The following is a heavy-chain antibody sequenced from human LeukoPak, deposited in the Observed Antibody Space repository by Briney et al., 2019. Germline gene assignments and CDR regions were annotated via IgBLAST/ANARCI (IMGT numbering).Heavy chain of an antibody. V-gene: IGHV3-48*04. CDR3: ARAPYYYDSSGYYEDY. D-gene: IGHD3-22*01. Sequence: GGSLRLSCAVSGLTFSSYNMNWVRQAPGKGLEWVSYISNSGSMIYYADSVKGRFTISRDNAKNTLYLQMNSLRAEDTAVYYCARAPYYYDSSGYYEDYWGQGTLVTVSS. CDR1: GLTFSSYN. J-gene: IGHJ4*02. CDR2: ISNSGSMI.